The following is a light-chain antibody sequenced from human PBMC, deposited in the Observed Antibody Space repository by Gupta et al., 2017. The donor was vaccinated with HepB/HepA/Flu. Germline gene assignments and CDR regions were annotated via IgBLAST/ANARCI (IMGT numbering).Light chain of an antibody. Sequence: EIVLTQSPATLSLSPWERATLSCRASQSVSSYLAWYQQKPGQAPRLLIYDASHRATGIPARFSGSGSGTDFTLTISSREPEDFAVYSCQQRSNWSWTFGQGTKVEIK. CDR1: QSVSSY. J-gene: IGKJ1*01. V-gene: IGKV3-11*01. CDR2: DAS. CDR3: QQRSNWSWT.